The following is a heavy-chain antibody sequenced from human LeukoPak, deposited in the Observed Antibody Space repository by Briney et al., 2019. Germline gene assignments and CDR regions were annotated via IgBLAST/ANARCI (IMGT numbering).Heavy chain of an antibody. CDR3: ARKREGAYGMDV. CDR1: GYTLSGYY. Sequence: ASVKVSCKASGYTLSGYYIHWVRQAPGQGLEWMGWINPNTGDTNYAQDFQGRVTMTRDTSINTAYMELSRLRSDDTALYCCARKREGAYGMDVWGQGTTVTVSS. J-gene: IGHJ6*02. D-gene: IGHD1-26*01. CDR2: INPNTGDT. V-gene: IGHV1-2*02.